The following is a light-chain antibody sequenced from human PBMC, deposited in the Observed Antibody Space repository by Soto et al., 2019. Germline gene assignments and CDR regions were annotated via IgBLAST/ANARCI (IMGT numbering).Light chain of an antibody. J-gene: IGKJ1*01. CDR1: QNIRGNE. CDR3: QDDGTAHPWT. CDR2: GGS. V-gene: IGKV3-20*01. Sequence: EVVLTQSPGALSLSPGEGVTLSCRASQNIRGNELAWYRQKRGQAPRLLIYGGSSRAEGIPDRFSGRGTGTNFTPTSSRLEPEDGAVYDGQDDGTAHPWTFGQGTKLEIK.